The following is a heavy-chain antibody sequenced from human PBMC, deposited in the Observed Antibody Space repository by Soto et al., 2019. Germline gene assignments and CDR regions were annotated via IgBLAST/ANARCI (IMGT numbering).Heavy chain of an antibody. Sequence: SQTLSLTCAISGDSVSSNSAAWNWIRQSPSRGLEWLGRTYYRSKWYNDYAVSVKSRITINPDTSKNQFSLQLNSVTPEDTAVYYCARDDCSGGSCYLGYAFDIWGQGTMVTVSS. CDR1: GDSVSSNSAA. J-gene: IGHJ3*02. CDR3: ARDDCSGGSCYLGYAFDI. D-gene: IGHD2-15*01. CDR2: TYYRSKWYN. V-gene: IGHV6-1*01.